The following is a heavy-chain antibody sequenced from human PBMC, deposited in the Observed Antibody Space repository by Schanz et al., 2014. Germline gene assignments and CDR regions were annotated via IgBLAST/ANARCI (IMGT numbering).Heavy chain of an antibody. V-gene: IGHV3-23*04. Sequence: EVQLVESGGDLVQPGGSLRLSCAASGFTFSAYAMTWVRQIPGKGLEWVSAISASGGTTYYADSVKGRFTISRDNSKNTLYLQMNSLRAEDTAVYYCAKTPREYCNYDNCPNWFDSWGQGTLVTASS. CDR1: GFTFSAYA. CDR3: AKTPREYCNYDNCPNWFDS. J-gene: IGHJ5*01. CDR2: ISASGGTT. D-gene: IGHD2-15*01.